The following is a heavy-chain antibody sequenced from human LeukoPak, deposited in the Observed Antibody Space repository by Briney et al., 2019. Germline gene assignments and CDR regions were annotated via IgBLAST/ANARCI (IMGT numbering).Heavy chain of an antibody. Sequence: GGSLRLSCALSGFTLNDYAMHWVRQAPGKGLKWVSGISYNGGTIGFADSVKGRLTISRDNAKNSLYLQMNSLRAEDMALYYCAKDGCSGGSCYGRSAFDIWGQGTMVTVSS. CDR1: GFTLNDYA. CDR3: AKDGCSGGSCYGRSAFDI. J-gene: IGHJ3*02. V-gene: IGHV3-9*03. D-gene: IGHD2-15*01. CDR2: ISYNGGTI.